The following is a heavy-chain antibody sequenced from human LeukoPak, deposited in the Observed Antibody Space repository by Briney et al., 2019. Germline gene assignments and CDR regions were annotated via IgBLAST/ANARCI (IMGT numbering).Heavy chain of an antibody. CDR3: ARGPVEMKAYYFDY. CDR1: GYTFTSYD. Sequence: SVKVSCKASGYTFTSYDISWVRQAPGQGLEWMGRIIHIFGIANYAQKFQGRVTITTDESTSTAYMELSSLRSEDTAVYYCARGPVEMKAYYFDYWGQGTLVTVSS. J-gene: IGHJ4*02. V-gene: IGHV1-69*05. D-gene: IGHD5-24*01. CDR2: IIHIFGIA.